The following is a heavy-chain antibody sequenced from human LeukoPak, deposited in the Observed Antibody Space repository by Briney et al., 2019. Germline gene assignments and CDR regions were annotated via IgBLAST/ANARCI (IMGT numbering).Heavy chain of an antibody. V-gene: IGHV4-59*04. Sequence: SETLSLTCTVSSGSISSYYWSWIRQSPGKGLEWIGSISQSGNSYDNPSLKGRVTISVDTSKNLFFLRLSSVTAADTAVYFCARSELNDYFKYWGHGTLVTVSS. CDR1: SGSISSYY. D-gene: IGHD1-1*01. CDR3: ARSELNDYFKY. J-gene: IGHJ4*01. CDR2: ISQSGNS.